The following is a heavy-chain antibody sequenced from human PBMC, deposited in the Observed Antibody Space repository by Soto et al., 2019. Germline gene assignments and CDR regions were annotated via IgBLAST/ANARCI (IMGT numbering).Heavy chain of an antibody. CDR3: ARDGSGSLDY. D-gene: IGHD3-10*01. Sequence: SETLSLTCTVSNASISGGRFYWSWLRQPPGKGLEWIGYINHGGQKYYNASLKSRMSMSVAASKNEFSLRLNSVTAADTAVYYCARDGSGSLDYWGQGTLVTVSS. V-gene: IGHV4-31*03. J-gene: IGHJ4*02. CDR1: NASISGGRFY. CDR2: INHGGQK.